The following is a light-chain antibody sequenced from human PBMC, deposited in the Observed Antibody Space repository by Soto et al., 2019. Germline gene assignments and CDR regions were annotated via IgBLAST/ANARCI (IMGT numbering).Light chain of an antibody. CDR2: KGT. CDR1: SDDVGAYNS. Sequence: QSVLAQPAAVSGSPGRSITISCTGTSDDVGAYNSVSWYQQLPHKAPQVILYKGTQRPSGVSSRFSGSTSGNAASLTISGLQADDEADYCCCSSAPESPHVVGTGTKVTVL. J-gene: IGLJ1*01. CDR3: CSSAPESPHV. V-gene: IGLV2-23*01.